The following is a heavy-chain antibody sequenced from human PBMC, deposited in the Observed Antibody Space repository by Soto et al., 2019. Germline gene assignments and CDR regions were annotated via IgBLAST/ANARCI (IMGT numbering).Heavy chain of an antibody. J-gene: IGHJ6*03. D-gene: IGHD1-26*01. CDR3: ARDSNQQNGLLLPPNYYYYMDV. Sequence: GGSLRLSCAASGFTFSSYGMHWVRQAPGKGLEWVAVIWYDGSNKYYADSVKGRFTISRDNSKNTLYLQMNSLRAEDTAVYYCARDSNQQNGLLLPPNYYYYMDVWGKGTTVTVSS. CDR1: GFTFSSYG. CDR2: IWYDGSNK. V-gene: IGHV3-33*01.